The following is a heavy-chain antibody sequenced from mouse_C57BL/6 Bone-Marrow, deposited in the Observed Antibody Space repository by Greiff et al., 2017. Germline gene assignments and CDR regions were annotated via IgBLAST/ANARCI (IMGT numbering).Heavy chain of an antibody. D-gene: IGHD2-5*01. J-gene: IGHJ4*01. CDR3: ARFYYSTYYAMDY. CDR1: GFTFSDYG. CDR2: ISSGRSTI. V-gene: IGHV5-17*01. Sequence: EVQGVEPGGGLVKPGGSLQLSCAASGFTFSDYGMHWVRQAPEQGLEWVAYISSGRSTIYSAATVKGRFTISRANAKNTLFLQMTSLRSEDTAMYYCARFYYSTYYAMDYWGQGTSVTVSS.